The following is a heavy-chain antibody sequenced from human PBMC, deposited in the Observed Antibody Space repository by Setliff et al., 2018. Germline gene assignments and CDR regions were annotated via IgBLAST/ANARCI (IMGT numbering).Heavy chain of an antibody. CDR3: ARDRLGNSGWFDFDF. V-gene: IGHV3-21*01. J-gene: IGHJ4*02. CDR2: ISSRSGYI. CDR1: GFTFSSYS. Sequence: PGGSLRLSCAASGFTFSSYSMNWVRQAPGKGLEWVSSISSRSGYIYFADSVKGRFTISRDNSRNTLYLQMNSLGPEDTAVYYCARDRLGNSGWFDFDFWGQGTLVTVSS. D-gene: IGHD6-19*01.